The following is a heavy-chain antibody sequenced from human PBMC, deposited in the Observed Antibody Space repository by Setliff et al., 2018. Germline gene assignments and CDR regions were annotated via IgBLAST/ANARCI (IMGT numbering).Heavy chain of an antibody. CDR3: ASAGHSGSWFPFDAFHI. Sequence: PGGSLRLSCTASGFTFSSYSMNWVRQAPGKGLEWVANIKQDGSEKYYVDSVKGRFTVSRDNAKNSLYLQMNSLRAEDTAVYYCASAGHSGSWFPFDAFHIWGQGTMVTVSS. D-gene: IGHD6-13*01. J-gene: IGHJ3*02. V-gene: IGHV3-7*02. CDR2: IKQDGSEK. CDR1: GFTFSSYS.